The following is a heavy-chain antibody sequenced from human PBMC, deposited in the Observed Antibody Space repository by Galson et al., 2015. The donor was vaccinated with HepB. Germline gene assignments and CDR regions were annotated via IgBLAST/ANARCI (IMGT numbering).Heavy chain of an antibody. CDR1: GFTFSSYS. Sequence: LRLSCAASGFTFSSYSMNWVRQAPGKGLEWVSSISSSSSYIYYADSVKGRFTISRDNAKNSLYLQMNSLRAEDTAVYYCAGSSTSYAIVRYYYYYYMDVWGKGTTVTVSS. V-gene: IGHV3-21*01. CDR2: ISSSSSYI. D-gene: IGHD2-2*01. J-gene: IGHJ6*03. CDR3: AGSSTSYAIVRYYYYYYMDV.